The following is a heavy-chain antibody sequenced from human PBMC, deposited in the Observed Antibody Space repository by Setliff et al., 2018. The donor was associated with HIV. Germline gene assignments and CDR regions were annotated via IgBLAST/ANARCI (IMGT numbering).Heavy chain of an antibody. D-gene: IGHD3-16*01. CDR3: ARGRHAGSGAYSGGFYYFDF. CDR2: IYFTGDS. V-gene: IGHV4-39*01. CDR1: GGSISTNNFY. Sequence: SETLSLTCTVTGGSISTNNFYWGWIRQPPGKGLQWIGSIYFTGDSYYDPSLKSRVTTSVDTSNNQFFLELTSVTAADTGLYYCARGRHAGSGAYSGGFYYFDFWGQGALVTVSS. J-gene: IGHJ4*02.